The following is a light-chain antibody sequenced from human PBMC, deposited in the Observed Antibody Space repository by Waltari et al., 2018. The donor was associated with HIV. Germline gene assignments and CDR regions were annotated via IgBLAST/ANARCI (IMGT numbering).Light chain of an antibody. J-gene: IGLJ2*01. Sequence: QSVLTQPPSVSAAPGQKVTISCSGSRSNIGINFVSWYQQLPGTAPKLLIYDNNKRPSGIPDRFSGSKSGTSATLGITGLQTGDEADYYCETWDSSLSGGCVVFGGGTKVTVL. CDR2: DNN. CDR3: ETWDSSLSGGCVV. CDR1: RSNIGINF. V-gene: IGLV1-51*01.